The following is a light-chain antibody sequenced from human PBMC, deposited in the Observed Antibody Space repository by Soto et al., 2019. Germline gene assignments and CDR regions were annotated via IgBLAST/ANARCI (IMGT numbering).Light chain of an antibody. J-gene: IGKJ1*01. Sequence: DIQMTQSPSSLSASVGDRVTITCRASQGISTYLNWYHQKPGKAPKLLIYAASSLQSGVPSRFSGSGSETDFTLTISSLQPEDFATYSCLQSYSTTWTFGQGTKVEIK. CDR2: AAS. CDR3: LQSYSTTWT. CDR1: QGISTY. V-gene: IGKV1-39*01.